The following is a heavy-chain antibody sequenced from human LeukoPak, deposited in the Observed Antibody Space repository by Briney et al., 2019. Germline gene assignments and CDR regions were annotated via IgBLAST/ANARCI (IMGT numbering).Heavy chain of an antibody. V-gene: IGHV4-4*02. CDR1: GDSISSNNR. Sequence: SETLSLTCAVSGDSISSNNRWNWVRQSPGKGLEWIGEIHHSGNTNYNPSLMSRVNISVDITKNQFALKLSSVTAADTAVYYCARTTISGVLRNHHFDYWGRGTLVTVSS. CDR2: IHHSGNT. CDR3: ARTTISGVLRNHHFDY. J-gene: IGHJ4*02. D-gene: IGHD3-3*01.